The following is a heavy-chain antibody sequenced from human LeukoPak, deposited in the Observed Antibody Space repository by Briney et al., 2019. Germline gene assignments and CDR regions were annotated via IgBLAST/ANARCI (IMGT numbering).Heavy chain of an antibody. J-gene: IGHJ4*02. Sequence: PSETLSLTCTVSGGSISSYYWSWIRQPPGKGLEWIGYIYYSGSTNYNPSLKSRVTISVDTSKNQFSLKLSSVTAADTAVYYCAREVSYYGSGSYYPLFDYWGQGTLVTVSS. CDR2: IYYSGST. CDR3: AREVSYYGSGSYYPLFDY. D-gene: IGHD3-10*01. V-gene: IGHV4-59*01. CDR1: GGSISSYY.